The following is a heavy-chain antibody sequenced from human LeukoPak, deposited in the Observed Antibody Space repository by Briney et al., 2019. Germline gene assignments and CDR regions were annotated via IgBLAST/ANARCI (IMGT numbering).Heavy chain of an antibody. Sequence: GGSLRLSCAASGFTFSSYAMSWVRQAPGKGLEWVSGISGSGGSTHYADSVKGQFTISRDNSKNTLYLQMNSLRAEDTAIYYCAKASRGFAYRLDFWGQGTPVTVSS. J-gene: IGHJ4*02. CDR2: ISGSGGST. V-gene: IGHV3-23*01. D-gene: IGHD3-16*02. CDR3: AKASRGFAYRLDF. CDR1: GFTFSSYA.